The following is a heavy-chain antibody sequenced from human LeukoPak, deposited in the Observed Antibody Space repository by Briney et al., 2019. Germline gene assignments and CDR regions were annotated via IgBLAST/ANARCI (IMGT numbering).Heavy chain of an antibody. CDR1: GYTLTELS. V-gene: IGHV1-24*01. Sequence: ASVKVSCKVSGYTLTELSMHWVRQAPGKGLEWMGGFDPEDGETIYAQKFQGRVTMTEDTSTDTAYMELSSLRSGDTAVYYCARDPTRSRWLPDYSFDYWGQGTLVTVSS. J-gene: IGHJ4*02. CDR2: FDPEDGET. CDR3: ARDPTRSRWLPDYSFDY. D-gene: IGHD5-24*01.